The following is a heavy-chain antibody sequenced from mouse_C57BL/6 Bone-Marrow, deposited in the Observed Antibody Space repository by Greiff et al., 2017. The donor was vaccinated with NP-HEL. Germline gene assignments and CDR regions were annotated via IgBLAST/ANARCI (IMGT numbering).Heavy chain of an antibody. V-gene: IGHV1-54*01. D-gene: IGHD2-4*01. J-gene: IGHJ3*01. CDR1: GYAFTNYL. Sequence: QVHVKQSGAELVRPGTSVKVSCKASGYAFTNYLIEWVKQRPGQGLEWIGVINPGSGGTNYNEKFKGKATLTADKSSSTAYMQLSSLTSEDSAVYFGARGLRRRAWFAYGGQGTLVTVSA. CDR2: INPGSGGT. CDR3: ARGLRRRAWFAY.